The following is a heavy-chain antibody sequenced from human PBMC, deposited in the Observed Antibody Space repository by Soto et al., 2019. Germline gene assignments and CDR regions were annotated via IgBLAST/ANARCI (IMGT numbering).Heavy chain of an antibody. J-gene: IGHJ4*02. D-gene: IGHD3-10*01. CDR3: ARDNITALFDY. CDR1: GGSFSGYY. Sequence: QVQLQQWGAGLLKPSETLSLTCAVYGGSFSGYYWTWIRQPPGTGLEWIGEINHSGSTNYNPSLKSRVTISVDTSKNQFSLKLTSVTAAATAVYSCARDNITALFDYWGQGTLVTVSS. CDR2: INHSGST. V-gene: IGHV4-34*01.